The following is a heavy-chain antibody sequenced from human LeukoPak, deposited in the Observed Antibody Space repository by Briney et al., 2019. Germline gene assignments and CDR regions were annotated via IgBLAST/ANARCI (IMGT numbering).Heavy chain of an antibody. J-gene: IGHJ3*02. V-gene: IGHV4-34*01. CDR3: ARRITMVRGGRIDI. CDR2: INHSGST. Sequence: SETLSLTCAVYGGSFSGYYWSWLRQPPGKGLEWLGEINHSGSTNYNPSLKSRVTISVDTTKNQFSLKLSSVTAADTAVYYCARRITMVRGGRIDIWGQGTMVTVSS. D-gene: IGHD3-10*01. CDR1: GGSFSGYY.